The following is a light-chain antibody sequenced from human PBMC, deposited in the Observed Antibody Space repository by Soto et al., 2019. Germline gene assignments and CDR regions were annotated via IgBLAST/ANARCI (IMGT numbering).Light chain of an antibody. CDR3: QHYGSSPPVT. CDR1: QSVSSY. J-gene: IGKJ1*01. V-gene: IGKV3-20*01. CDR2: GAS. Sequence: EIVLTQSPATLSLSPGERATLSCRASQSVSSYLAWYQQKPGQAPRLLIYGASSRATGIPDRFSGSGSGTDFTLTISRLEPADFALYYCQHYGSSPPVTFGQGTKVDIK.